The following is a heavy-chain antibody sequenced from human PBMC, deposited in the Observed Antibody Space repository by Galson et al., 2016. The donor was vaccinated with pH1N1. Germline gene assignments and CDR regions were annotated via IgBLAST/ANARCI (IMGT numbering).Heavy chain of an antibody. CDR1: GASSIGNNFY. CDR3: ARLVRGSYPDPLYYFDF. V-gene: IGHV4-39*02. Sequence: LSLTCTVSGASSIGNNFYGGWIRQTPGKGLEWIGNIHYSETTCYNPSLKSRVTISVDTSKNHFSLKLNYVTAADTAVYFCARLVRGSYPDPLYYFDFWGQGTLVTVSS. CDR2: IHYSETT. J-gene: IGHJ4*02. D-gene: IGHD1-26*01.